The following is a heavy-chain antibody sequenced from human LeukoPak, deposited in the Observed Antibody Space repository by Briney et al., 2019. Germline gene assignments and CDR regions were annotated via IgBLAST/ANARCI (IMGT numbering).Heavy chain of an antibody. CDR2: ISAYNGNT. Sequence: ASVKVSCKASGYTFTSYGISWVRQAPGQGLEWMGWISAYNGNTNYGQKLQGRVTMTTDTSTSTAYMELRSLRSDDTAVYYCARHIVVVIAIRPDAFDIWGQGTMVTVSS. J-gene: IGHJ3*02. D-gene: IGHD2-21*01. CDR3: ARHIVVVIAIRPDAFDI. CDR1: GYTFTSYG. V-gene: IGHV1-18*01.